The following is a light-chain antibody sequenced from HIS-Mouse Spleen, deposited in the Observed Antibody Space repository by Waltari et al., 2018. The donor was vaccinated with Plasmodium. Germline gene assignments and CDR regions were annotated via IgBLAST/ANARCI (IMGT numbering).Light chain of an antibody. J-gene: IGKJ1*01. CDR3: QQSYSTWT. V-gene: IGKV1-39*01. CDR2: AAS. Sequence: DIQMTQSPSSLSASVGDRVTITCRASQSISSYLNWYQQKPGKAPKLLIYAASSLQSGVPSRFSGSGSGTDFTLNISSRQPEEFATYYGQQSYSTWTFGQGTKVEIK. CDR1: QSISSY.